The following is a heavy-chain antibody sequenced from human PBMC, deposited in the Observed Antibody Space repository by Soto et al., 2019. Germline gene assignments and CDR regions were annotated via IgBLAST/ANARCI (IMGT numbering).Heavy chain of an antibody. D-gene: IGHD2-15*01. CDR1: GFTFSSYG. CDR3: AKDDGYCSGGSCLAITYYYYGMDV. Sequence: QGQLVESGGGVVQPGRSLRLSCAASGFTFSSYGMHWVRQAPGKGLEWVAVISYDGSNKYYADSVKGRFTISRDNSKNTLYLQMNSLRAEDTAVYYCAKDDGYCSGGSCLAITYYYYGMDVWGQGTTVTVSS. V-gene: IGHV3-30*18. CDR2: ISYDGSNK. J-gene: IGHJ6*02.